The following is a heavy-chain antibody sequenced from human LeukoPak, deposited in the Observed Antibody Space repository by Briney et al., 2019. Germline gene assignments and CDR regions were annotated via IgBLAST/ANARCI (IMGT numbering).Heavy chain of an antibody. CDR2: INPNSGGT. CDR3: ARPRRDGYNSGWFDP. Sequence: ASVKVSCKASGYTFTGYYMHWVRQAPGQGLERMGWINPNSGGTNYAQKFQGRVTMTRDTSISTAYMELSRLRSDDTAVYYCARPRRDGYNSGWFDPWGQGTLVTVSS. CDR1: GYTFTGYY. J-gene: IGHJ5*02. V-gene: IGHV1-2*02. D-gene: IGHD5-24*01.